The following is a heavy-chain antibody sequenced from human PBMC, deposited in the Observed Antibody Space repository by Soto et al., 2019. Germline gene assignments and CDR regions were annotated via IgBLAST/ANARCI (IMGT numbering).Heavy chain of an antibody. CDR1: GFTFSDAW. CDR2: IKSRTDGGTT. CDR3: TTDGMGAIAAAGTDAFDI. V-gene: IGHV3-15*07. D-gene: IGHD6-13*01. J-gene: IGHJ3*02. Sequence: PGGSLRLSCAASGFTFSDAWMNWVRQAPGKGLEWVGRIKSRTDGGTTDYAAPVKGRFTISRDDSKNTLYLQMNSLKTEDTAVYYCTTDGMGAIAAAGTDAFDIWGQGTMVTVSS.